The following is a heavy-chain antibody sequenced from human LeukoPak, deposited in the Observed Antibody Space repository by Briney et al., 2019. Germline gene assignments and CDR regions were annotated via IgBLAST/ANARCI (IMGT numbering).Heavy chain of an antibody. CDR3: AKERLLGYFYMDV. D-gene: IGHD3-3*02. CDR1: GFTFNNYG. V-gene: IGHV3-30*02. Sequence: PGGSLTLSCPASGFTFNNYGMHWVRQAPGKGLESVAFTRYDGSIKDYADSVKGRFTISRDNSKNMLYLEMNRLRTDDTALYYCAKERLLGYFYMDVWGKGTTVTVSS. CDR2: TRYDGSIK. J-gene: IGHJ6*03.